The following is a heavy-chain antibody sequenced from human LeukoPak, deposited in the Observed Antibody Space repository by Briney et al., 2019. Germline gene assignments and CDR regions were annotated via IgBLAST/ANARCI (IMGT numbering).Heavy chain of an antibody. Sequence: SETLSLTCAVSGGSISSSSYYWGWIRQPPGKGLEWIGSIFYSGSIYYNPSLKSRVTISVDTSKNQFSLKLSSVTVADTAVYYCARVGVPNYYMDVWGKGTTVTVFS. D-gene: IGHD2-2*01. CDR3: ARVGVPNYYMDV. CDR1: GGSISSSSYY. CDR2: IFYSGSI. V-gene: IGHV4-39*07. J-gene: IGHJ6*03.